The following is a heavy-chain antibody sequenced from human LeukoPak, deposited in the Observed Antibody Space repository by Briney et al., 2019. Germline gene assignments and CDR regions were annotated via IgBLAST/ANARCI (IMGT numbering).Heavy chain of an antibody. CDR2: ISSSSSFL. Sequence: PGGSLRLPCAASGFTFSDYSMNWVRQAPGKGLEWVSFISSSSSFLYYADSVKGRFTISRDNAKNSLYLQMNSLRADDTAVYYCASASPYYGSGRPDSWGQGTLVTVSS. D-gene: IGHD3-10*01. CDR3: ASASPYYGSGRPDS. CDR1: GFTFSDYS. V-gene: IGHV3-21*01. J-gene: IGHJ4*02.